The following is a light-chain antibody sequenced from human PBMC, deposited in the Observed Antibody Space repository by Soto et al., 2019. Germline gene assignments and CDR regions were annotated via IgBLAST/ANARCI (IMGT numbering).Light chain of an antibody. V-gene: IGLV2-14*01. CDR1: SSDVGNYNY. CDR2: EVT. Sequence: QYALTQPASVSGSPGQSITISCTGSSSDVGNYNYVSWYQQHPGKAPKLVISEVTNRPSGVSNRFSGSKSGNTASLTISGLQAEDESDYYCCSYTSSSTVVFGGGTKLTVL. J-gene: IGLJ2*01. CDR3: CSYTSSSTVV.